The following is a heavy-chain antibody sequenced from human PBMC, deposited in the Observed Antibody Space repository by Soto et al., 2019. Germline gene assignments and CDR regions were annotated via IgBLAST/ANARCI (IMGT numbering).Heavy chain of an antibody. V-gene: IGHV4-34*01. J-gene: IGHJ5*02. CDR1: GGSFSGYY. CDR2: INHSGST. D-gene: IGHD1-20*01. Sequence: LSLTCAVYGGSFSGYYWSWIRQPPGKGLEWIGEINHSGSTNYNPSLKSRVTISVDTSKNQFSLKLSSVTAADTAVYYCARGLNRYNWNTPFDPWGQGTLVTVSS. CDR3: ARGLNRYNWNTPFDP.